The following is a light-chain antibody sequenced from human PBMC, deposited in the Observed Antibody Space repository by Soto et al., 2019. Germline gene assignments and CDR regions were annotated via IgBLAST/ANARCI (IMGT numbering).Light chain of an antibody. CDR3: QTWGSGIRVV. CDR1: SGHSSYA. V-gene: IGLV4-69*01. J-gene: IGLJ2*01. CDR2: VNSNGSH. Sequence: QLVLTQSTSASASVGTSVKLTCTLSSGHSSYAIAWHQQQPEKGPRYLMKVNSNGSHSKGDGIPDRFSGSSSGAERYLTISSLQSEDEADYYCQTWGSGIRVVFGGGTKLTV.